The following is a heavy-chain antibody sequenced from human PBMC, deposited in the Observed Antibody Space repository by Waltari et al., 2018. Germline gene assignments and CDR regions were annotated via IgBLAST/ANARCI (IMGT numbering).Heavy chain of an antibody. CDR1: GYTFTSYH. V-gene: IGHV1-8*01. D-gene: IGHD6-13*01. CDR2: MNTNTGQT. CDR3: ARGITAGFDY. J-gene: IGHJ4*02. Sequence: QVHLVQSGAEVKMPGASVKDSCKASGYTFTSYHINWVRQATGQGLEWMGWMNTNTGQTDYAQKFQGRVTMTRDTSISTAYMELSSLTSEDTAVYYCARGITAGFDYWGQGTLITVSS.